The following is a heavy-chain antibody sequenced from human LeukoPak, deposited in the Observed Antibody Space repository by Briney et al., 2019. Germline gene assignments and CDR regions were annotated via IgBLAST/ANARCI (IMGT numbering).Heavy chain of an antibody. CDR2: GSESGGT. V-gene: IGHV4-34*01. CDR3: AKNGQSGFSFDP. D-gene: IGHD3-3*01. Sequence: PSETLSLTCAVYGGSLNGHYWSWIRQPPGKGLERIGEGSESGGTKFNPSLKSRVTISADTSKNQFSLKLNSVTAADTAVYYCAKNGQSGFSFDPWGQGTLVTVSS. J-gene: IGHJ5*02. CDR1: GGSLNGHY.